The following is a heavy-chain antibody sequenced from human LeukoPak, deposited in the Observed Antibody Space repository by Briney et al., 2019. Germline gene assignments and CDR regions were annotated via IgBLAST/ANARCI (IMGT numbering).Heavy chain of an antibody. CDR3: ARDERYSDADHHYPDLGY. J-gene: IGHJ4*02. CDR2: INPNGGAT. CDR1: GYIFTGYY. Sequence: ASVEVSCKASGYIFTGYYLFWVRQAPGQGLEGMGWINPNGGATRYAQKFQGRVTLTCDTSIRTTYMELSSLTSDDTAVYYCARDERYSDADHHYPDLGYWGQGTLVTVSS. V-gene: IGHV1-2*02. D-gene: IGHD3-16*01.